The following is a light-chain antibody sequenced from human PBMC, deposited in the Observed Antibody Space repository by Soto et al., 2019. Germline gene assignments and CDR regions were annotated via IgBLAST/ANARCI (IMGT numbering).Light chain of an antibody. Sequence: QSVLTQSSSVSAAAGQKVSISCSGSYSNIGSNFVSWYQHFPGSAPKLVIYDNSQRPSGIPDRLSGSKSGSSATLGITGLQTGDEADYYCGTWDSSLSVVVFGGGTKLTVL. CDR3: GTWDSSLSVVV. J-gene: IGLJ2*01. V-gene: IGLV1-51*01. CDR2: DNS. CDR1: YSNIGSNF.